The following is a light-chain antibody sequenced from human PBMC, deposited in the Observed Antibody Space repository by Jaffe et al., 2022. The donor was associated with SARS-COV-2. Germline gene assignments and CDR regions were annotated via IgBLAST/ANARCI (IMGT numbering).Light chain of an antibody. CDR3: CSFGGSSLFSVV. CDR2: DVN. V-gene: IGLV2-23*02. CDR1: SSDVGTYNL. J-gene: IGLJ2*01. Sequence: QSALTQPASVSGSPGQSITISCTETSSDVGTYNLVSWYQQHPGRAPKLMIYDVNRRPSGVSDRFSGSKSGNTASLTISGLQAEDEADYYCCSFGGSSLFSVVFGGGTKLTVL.